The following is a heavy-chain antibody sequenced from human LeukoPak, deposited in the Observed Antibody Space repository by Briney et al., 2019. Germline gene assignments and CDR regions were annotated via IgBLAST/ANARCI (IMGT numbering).Heavy chain of an antibody. D-gene: IGHD4/OR15-4a*01. CDR3: TRLSDHGLSDF. CDR1: GGSIRGFY. V-gene: IGHV4-59*08. CDR2: IHYTGTTT. Sequence: SETLSLTCTVSGGSIRGFYWTWIRQPPGKALEWIGYIHYTGTTTKYNPSLKSRLIISLNTPRNQFSLQLTSVTAADTAIYYCTRLSDHGLSDFLGQGFLVTV. J-gene: IGHJ4*02.